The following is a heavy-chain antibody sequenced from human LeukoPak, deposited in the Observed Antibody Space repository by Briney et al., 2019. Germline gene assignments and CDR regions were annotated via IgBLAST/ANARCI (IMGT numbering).Heavy chain of an antibody. CDR3: ARDGYSNYYYGMDV. CDR2: INPNSGGT. V-gene: IGHV1-2*02. Sequence: GASVKVSFKASGYTFTGYYMHWVRQAPGQGLEWMGWINPNSGGTNYAQKFQGRVTMTRDTSISTAYMELSRLRSDDTAVYYCARDGYSNYYYGMDVWGQGTTVTVSS. D-gene: IGHD4-11*01. CDR1: GYTFTGYY. J-gene: IGHJ6*02.